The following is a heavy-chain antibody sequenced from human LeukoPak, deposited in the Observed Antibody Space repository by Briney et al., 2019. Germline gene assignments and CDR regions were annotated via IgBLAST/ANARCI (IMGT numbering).Heavy chain of an antibody. D-gene: IGHD1-1*01. J-gene: IGHJ3*02. CDR1: GFTFSSYG. V-gene: IGHV3-30*18. Sequence: GRSLRLSCAASGFTFSSYGMHWVRQAPGKGLEWAAVISYDGSNKYYADSVKGRFTISRDNSKNTLYLQMNSLRAEDTAVYYCAKGRTGTTLAFDIWGQGTMVTVSS. CDR2: ISYDGSNK. CDR3: AKGRTGTTLAFDI.